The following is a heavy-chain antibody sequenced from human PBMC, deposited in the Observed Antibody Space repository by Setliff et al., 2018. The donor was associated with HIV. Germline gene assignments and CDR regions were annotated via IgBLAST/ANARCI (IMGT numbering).Heavy chain of an antibody. V-gene: IGHV1-69*13. CDR2: IIPLFNKS. CDR1: GGNFSTYG. D-gene: IGHD2-15*01. Sequence: GASVKVSCKASGGNFSTYGISWVRQAPGQGLEWMGGIIPLFNKSNNAQKFQVRVTITADESTSTAYMELKSLRSEDSAVYYCARDRFCSRGSCYEPNWFDPWGQGTLVTVS. CDR3: ARDRFCSRGSCYEPNWFDP. J-gene: IGHJ5*02.